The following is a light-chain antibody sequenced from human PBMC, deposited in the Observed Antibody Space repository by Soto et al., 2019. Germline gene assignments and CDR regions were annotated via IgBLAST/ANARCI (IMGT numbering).Light chain of an antibody. Sequence: QSVLTQPPSASGTPGQRVSISCSGISSNIGSNTVRWYQHLPGTAPRLLIYNNIQRPSGVPDRFSGSKSGTSASLAISGLQSEDEADYYCAVWDDSLDGHAVFGGGTQLTVL. CDR2: NNI. CDR1: SSNIGSNT. CDR3: AVWDDSLDGHAV. J-gene: IGLJ7*01. V-gene: IGLV1-44*01.